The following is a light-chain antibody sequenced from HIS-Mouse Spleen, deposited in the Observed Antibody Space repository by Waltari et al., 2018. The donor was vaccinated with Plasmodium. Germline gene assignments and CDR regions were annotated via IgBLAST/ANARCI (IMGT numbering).Light chain of an antibody. V-gene: IGKV1-5*03. CDR2: KAS. J-gene: IGKJ2*01. CDR3: QQYNSYSYT. CDR1: QSISSW. Sequence: DIQMTQSPSTLSASVGDRVTITCRASQSISSWLAWYQQKQGKAPNLLIYKASSLESGVPSRFSGSGSGTEFTLTISSLQPDDFATYYCQQYNSYSYTFGQGTKLEIK.